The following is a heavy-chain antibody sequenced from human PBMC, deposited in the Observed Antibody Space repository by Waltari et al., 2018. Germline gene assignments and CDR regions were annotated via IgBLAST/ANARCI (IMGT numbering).Heavy chain of an antibody. D-gene: IGHD5-12*01. CDR3: ARESGLWYYYYGMDV. J-gene: IGHJ6*02. CDR2: IKQDGSEK. CDR1: GFTFSSYW. Sequence: EVQLVESGGGLVQPGGSLRLSCAASGFTFSSYWMSWVRQAPGKGLEWVANIKQDGSEKDYVDAVKGRFTISRDNAKNSLYLQMNSLRAEDTAVYYCARESGLWYYYYGMDVWGQGTTVTVSS. V-gene: IGHV3-7*01.